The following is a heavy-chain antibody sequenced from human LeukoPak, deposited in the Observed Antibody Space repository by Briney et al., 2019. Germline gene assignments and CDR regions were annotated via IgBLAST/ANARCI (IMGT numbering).Heavy chain of an antibody. CDR3: AGGYCSSGSCPFDS. CDR1: GFTFSSYS. CDR2: ISSSSSTI. Sequence: GGSLRLSCAASGFTFSSYSMNWVRQAPGKGLEWLSYISSSSSTIYYADSVKGRFTISRDNGKNSLYLQMNSLRGEDTAVYYCAGGYCSSGSCPFDSWGQGSLLTVSS. V-gene: IGHV3-48*01. D-gene: IGHD2-15*01. J-gene: IGHJ4*02.